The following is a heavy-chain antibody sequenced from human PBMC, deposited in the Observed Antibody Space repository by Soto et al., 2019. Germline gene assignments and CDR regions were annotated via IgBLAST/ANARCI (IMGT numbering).Heavy chain of an antibody. CDR1: GGTFSSYA. D-gene: IGHD3-22*01. V-gene: IGHV1-69*01. CDR3: AREVRYDSSGYYSYYYYGMDV. J-gene: IGHJ6*02. Sequence: QVQLVQSGAEVKKPGSSVKVSCKASGGTFSSYAISWVRQAPGQGLEWMGGIIPIFGTANYAQEFQGRVTITADESTSTAYMELSSLRSEDTAVYYCAREVRYDSSGYYSYYYYGMDVWGQGTTVTVSS. CDR2: IIPIFGTA.